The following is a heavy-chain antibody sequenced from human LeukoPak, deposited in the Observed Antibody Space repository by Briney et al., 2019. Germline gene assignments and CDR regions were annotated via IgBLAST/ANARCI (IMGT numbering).Heavy chain of an antibody. Sequence: GGSLRLSCAASGFTFSNYSMNWVRQAPGMGLEWVSSTSSSGDYVYYADSVKGRFTISRDNAKNSLYLQMNSLRAEDTAVYYCARSGYCSGGSCLNWFDPWGQGTLVTVSS. CDR3: ARSGYCSGGSCLNWFDP. J-gene: IGHJ5*02. CDR2: TSSSGDYV. D-gene: IGHD2-15*01. V-gene: IGHV3-21*01. CDR1: GFTFSNYS.